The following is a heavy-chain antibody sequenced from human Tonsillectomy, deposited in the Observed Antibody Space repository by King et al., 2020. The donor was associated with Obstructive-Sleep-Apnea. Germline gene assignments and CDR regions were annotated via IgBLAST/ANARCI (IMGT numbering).Heavy chain of an antibody. CDR3: ARTNLFGGEGGWFDP. CDR2: IYYSGST. CDR1: GGSISSGDYY. J-gene: IGHJ5*02. Sequence: VQLQESGPGLVKPSQTLSLTCTVSGGSISSGDYYWSWIRQPPGKGLEWIGYIYYSGSTYYNPSLKSRVTISVDTSKNQLSLKLNSVTAADTAVYYLARTNLFGGEGGWFDPWGQGTLVTVSS. V-gene: IGHV4-30-4*01. D-gene: IGHD3-10*01.